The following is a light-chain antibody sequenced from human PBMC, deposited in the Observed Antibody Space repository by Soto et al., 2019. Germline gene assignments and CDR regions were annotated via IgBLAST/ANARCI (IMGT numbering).Light chain of an antibody. Sequence: EIVLTQSPGTLSLCPGERATLSCGASQSVTSNYLAWYQQKPGQAPRLLIFGASIRVTGIPDRFIGSGSGTDFTLTISRLEPEDFAVYYCQHYVTSLTTFGQGTKVDIK. V-gene: IGKV3-20*01. J-gene: IGKJ1*01. CDR2: GAS. CDR1: QSVTSNY. CDR3: QHYVTSLTT.